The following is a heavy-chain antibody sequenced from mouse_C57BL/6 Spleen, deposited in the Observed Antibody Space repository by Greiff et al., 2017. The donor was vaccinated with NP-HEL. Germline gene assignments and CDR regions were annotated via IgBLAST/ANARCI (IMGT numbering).Heavy chain of an antibody. D-gene: IGHD3-3*01. V-gene: IGHV5-4*01. CDR1: GFTFSSYA. Sequence: EVQGVESGGGLVKPGGSLKLSCAASGFTFSSYAMSWVRQTPEKRLEWVATISDGGSYTYYPDNVKGRFTISRDNAKNNLYLQMSHLKSEDTAMYYCARERDLGDYWGQGTTLTVSS. J-gene: IGHJ2*01. CDR2: ISDGGSYT. CDR3: ARERDLGDY.